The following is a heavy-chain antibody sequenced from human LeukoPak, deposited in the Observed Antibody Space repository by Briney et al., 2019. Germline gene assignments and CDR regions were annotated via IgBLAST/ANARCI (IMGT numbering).Heavy chain of an antibody. D-gene: IGHD3-9*01. CDR1: GFAFGSYA. V-gene: IGHV3-23*01. J-gene: IGHJ3*01. CDR3: SKQVDFDPADALDV. CDR2: ISGSDDSA. Sequence: GGSLRLSCAASGFAFGSYAMGWVRQAPGKGLEWVSAISGSDDSAYYADSVKGRFTTSRDKSKNTLYLQMNSLRAEDTAVYYCSKQVDFDPADALDVWGQGTMVTVSS.